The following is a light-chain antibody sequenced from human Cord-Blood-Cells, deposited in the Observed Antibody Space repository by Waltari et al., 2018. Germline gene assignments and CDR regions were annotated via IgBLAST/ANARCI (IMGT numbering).Light chain of an antibody. J-gene: IGLJ3*02. CDR2: EAS. CDR3: SSYAGSNNYWV. V-gene: IGLV2-8*01. Sequence: QSALTQPPSASGSPGQSVTISCTGTSSDVGGYNYVSWYQQHPGKAPKLMIYEASKRPSGAPVRFSGSKSGNTASLTVSVLQAEDEADYYCSSYAGSNNYWVFGGGTKLTVL. CDR1: SSDVGGYNY.